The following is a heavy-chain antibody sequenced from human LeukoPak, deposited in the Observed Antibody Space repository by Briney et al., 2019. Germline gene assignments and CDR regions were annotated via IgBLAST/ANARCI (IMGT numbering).Heavy chain of an antibody. V-gene: IGHV4-34*01. CDR2: INHSGST. D-gene: IGHD5-12*01. J-gene: IGHJ6*02. CDR1: GGSFSGYY. Sequence: PSETLSLTCAVYGGSFSGYYWSWLRQPPGKGLEWIGEINHSGSTNYSPSLKSRVTISVDTSKNQFSLKLSSVTAADTAVYYCARVDSGYGSILAVYYYYGMDVWGQGTTVTVSS. CDR3: ARVDSGYGSILAVYYYYGMDV.